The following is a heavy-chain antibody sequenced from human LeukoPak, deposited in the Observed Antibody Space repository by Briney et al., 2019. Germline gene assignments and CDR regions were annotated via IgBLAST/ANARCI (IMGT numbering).Heavy chain of an antibody. Sequence: GGSLRLSCAASGFTFSSYGMSWVRQAPGKGLEWVSAISGSGGSTYYADSVKGRSTISRDNSKNTLYLQMNSLRAEDTAVYSCARTDYGDYNYYYYYMDVWGKGITVTISS. CDR2: ISGSGGST. V-gene: IGHV3-23*01. J-gene: IGHJ6*03. CDR1: GFTFSSYG. D-gene: IGHD4-17*01. CDR3: ARTDYGDYNYYYYYMDV.